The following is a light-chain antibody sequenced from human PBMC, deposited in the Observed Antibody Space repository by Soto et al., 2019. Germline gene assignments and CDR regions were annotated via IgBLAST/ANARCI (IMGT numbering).Light chain of an antibody. CDR2: DAS. Sequence: DIQMTQSPSTLSASVGDRVTITCRASQSISGWLAWYQQKPGKAPKLLIYDASSLESGVPSRFSGSGSGTEFTLTISSLQPDDFATYYCQQYNSYWTFGQGTKVET. CDR3: QQYNSYWT. CDR1: QSISGW. J-gene: IGKJ1*01. V-gene: IGKV1-5*01.